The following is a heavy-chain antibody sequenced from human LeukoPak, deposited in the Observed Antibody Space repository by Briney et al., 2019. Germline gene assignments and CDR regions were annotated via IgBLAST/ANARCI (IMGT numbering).Heavy chain of an antibody. CDR1: GFTFSSSA. D-gene: IGHD6-6*01. J-gene: IGHJ4*02. CDR2: ITDDGSDT. V-gene: IGHV3-23*01. CDR3: AKGSRSSRPYYFDW. Sequence: PGGSLRLSCAASGFTFSSSAMSWVRQTPGKGLEWVSAITDDGSDTYHADSVKGRLTISRDNSKSMLYLQMNSLRAEDTAMYYCAKGSRSSRPYYFDWWGQGTLVTVSS.